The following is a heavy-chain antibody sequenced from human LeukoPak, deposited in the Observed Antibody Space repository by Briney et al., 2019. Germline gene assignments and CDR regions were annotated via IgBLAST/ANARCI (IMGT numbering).Heavy chain of an antibody. V-gene: IGHV4-39*01. CDR1: GGSISSSSYY. Sequence: SETLSLTCTVSGGSISSSSYYWGWIRQPPGKGLEWIGSIYYSGSTYYNPSLKSRVTISVDTSKNQFSLKLSSVTAADTAVYYCEGVSGGSSSWSNYWGQGTLVTVSS. CDR2: IYYSGST. D-gene: IGHD6-13*01. J-gene: IGHJ4*02. CDR3: EGVSGGSSSWSNY.